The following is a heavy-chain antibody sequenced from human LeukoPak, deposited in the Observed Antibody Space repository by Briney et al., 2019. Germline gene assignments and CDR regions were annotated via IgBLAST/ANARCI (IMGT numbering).Heavy chain of an antibody. D-gene: IGHD1-1*01. J-gene: IGHJ4*02. CDR2: IYSGGST. CDR1: GFTFSSYA. CDR3: ARAPNLAVDY. Sequence: GGSLRLSCAASGFTFSSYAMSWVRQAPGKGLEWVSVIYSGGSTYYADSVKGRFTISRDNSKNTLYLQMNSLRAEDTAVYYCARAPNLAVDYWGQGTLVTVSS. V-gene: IGHV3-53*01.